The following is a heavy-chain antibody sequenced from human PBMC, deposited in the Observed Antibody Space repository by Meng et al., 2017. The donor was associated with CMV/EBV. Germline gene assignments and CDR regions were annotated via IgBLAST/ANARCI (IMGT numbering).Heavy chain of an antibody. CDR2: IIPILGIA. J-gene: IGHJ5*02. V-gene: IGHV1-69*04. CDR1: GGTFSSYT. Sequence: KGSCKASGGTFSSYTISWVRQAPGRRLEWMGRIIPILGIANYAQKFQGRVTITADKSTSTAYMELSSLRSEDTAVYYCARDRNWFDPWGQGTLVTVSS. CDR3: ARDRNWFDP.